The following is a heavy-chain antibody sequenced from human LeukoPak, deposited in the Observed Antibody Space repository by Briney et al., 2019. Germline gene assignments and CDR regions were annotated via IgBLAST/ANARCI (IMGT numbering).Heavy chain of an antibody. CDR3: ATSPHSYGWGS. CDR1: GFTFSDYY. V-gene: IGHV3-11*01. CDR2: ISRDVTTI. J-gene: IGHJ5*02. D-gene: IGHD5-18*01. Sequence: GGSLRLSCAASGFTFSDYYMSWIRQAPGKGLEWVSCISRDVTTIYYADSVRGRFTISRDNAKDSLYLQMNSLRAEDTAVYYCATSPHSYGWGSWGQGTLVTVSS.